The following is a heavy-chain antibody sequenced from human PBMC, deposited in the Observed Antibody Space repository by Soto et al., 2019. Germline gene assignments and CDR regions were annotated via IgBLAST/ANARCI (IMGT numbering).Heavy chain of an antibody. CDR1: GFTFSSYS. V-gene: IGHV3-21*01. D-gene: IGHD3-3*01. CDR3: ARDGVRFLEWRDTERYYYYYYMDV. J-gene: IGHJ6*03. CDR2: ISSSSSYI. Sequence: GGSLRLSCAASGFTFSSYSMNWVRQAPGKGLEWVSSISSSSSYIYYADSVKGRFTISRDNAKNSLYLQMNSLRAEDTAVYYCARDGVRFLEWRDTERYYYYYYMDVWGKGTTVTVSS.